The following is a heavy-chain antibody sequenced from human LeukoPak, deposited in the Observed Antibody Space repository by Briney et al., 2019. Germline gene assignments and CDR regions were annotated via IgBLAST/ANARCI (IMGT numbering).Heavy chain of an antibody. CDR1: GGSISSYY. V-gene: IGHV4-59*01. CDR2: IYYSGST. D-gene: IGHD3-9*01. Sequence: SETLSLTCTVSGGSISSYYWSWIRQPPGKGLEWIGYIYYSGSTNYNPSLKSRVTISVDTSKNQFSLKLSSVTAADTAVYYCARGGEVLRYFDWLLPFDYWGQGTLVTVSS. CDR3: ARGGEVLRYFDWLLPFDY. J-gene: IGHJ4*02.